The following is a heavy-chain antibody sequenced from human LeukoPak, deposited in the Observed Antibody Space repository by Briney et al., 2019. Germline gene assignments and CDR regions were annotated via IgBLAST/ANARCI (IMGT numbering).Heavy chain of an antibody. V-gene: IGHV3-74*01. Sequence: GGSLRLSCTVSGFSFREHWMSWVRQAPGKGLVWVSLINNDGSITIYADSVKGRFTISRDNAKNTLYLQMNSLRAEDTAVFYCARVSSGWSIDYWGQGTLVTVSS. D-gene: IGHD6-19*01. CDR1: GFSFREHW. CDR3: ARVSSGWSIDY. J-gene: IGHJ4*02. CDR2: INNDGSIT.